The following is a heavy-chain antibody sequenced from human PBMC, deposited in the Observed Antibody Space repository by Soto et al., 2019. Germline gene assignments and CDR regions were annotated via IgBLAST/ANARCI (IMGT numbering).Heavy chain of an antibody. Sequence: QVQLVQSGAEVKRAGASVKVSCKASGYTFTSYYMHWVRQAPGQGLEWMGIINPSGGSTSYAQKFQGRVTMTRDTSTSTVYMELSSLRSEDTAVYYCARDHHSSGWQQSVGWFDPWGQGTLVTVSS. D-gene: IGHD6-19*01. CDR1: GYTFTSYY. CDR3: ARDHHSSGWQQSVGWFDP. J-gene: IGHJ5*02. CDR2: INPSGGST. V-gene: IGHV1-46*01.